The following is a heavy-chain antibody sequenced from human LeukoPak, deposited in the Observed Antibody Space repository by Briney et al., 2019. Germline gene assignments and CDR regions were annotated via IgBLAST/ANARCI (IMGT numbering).Heavy chain of an antibody. V-gene: IGHV4-31*03. D-gene: IGHD4-17*01. J-gene: IGHJ3*02. Sequence: KASETLSLTCTVSGGSISSGGYYWSWIRQHPGKGLEWIGYIYYSGSTYYNPSLKSRVTISVDTSKNQFSLKLSSVTAADTAVYYCARGLLDYGDYVYPLDIWGQGTMVTVSS. CDR1: GGSISSGGYY. CDR2: IYYSGST. CDR3: ARGLLDYGDYVYPLDI.